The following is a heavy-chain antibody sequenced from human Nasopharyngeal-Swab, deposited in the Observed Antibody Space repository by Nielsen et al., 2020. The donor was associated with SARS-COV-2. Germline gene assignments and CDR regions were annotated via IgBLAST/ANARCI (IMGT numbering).Heavy chain of an antibody. V-gene: IGHV5-51*01. Sequence: VRQMPGKGLEWMGIIYPGDSDTRYSPSFQGQVTISADKSISTAYLQWSSLKASDTAMYYCARRQPKHYDYVWGSYRPAHGPSRYYYYYGMDVWGQGTTVTVSS. D-gene: IGHD3-16*02. CDR3: ARRQPKHYDYVWGSYRPAHGPSRYYYYYGMDV. J-gene: IGHJ6*02. CDR2: IYPGDSDT.